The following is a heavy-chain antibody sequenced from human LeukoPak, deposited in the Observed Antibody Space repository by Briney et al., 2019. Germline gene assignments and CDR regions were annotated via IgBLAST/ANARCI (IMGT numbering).Heavy chain of an antibody. CDR1: GFTFSSYA. J-gene: IGHJ3*02. D-gene: IGHD4-17*01. V-gene: IGHV3-23*01. CDR2: ISGSGGST. Sequence: GGSLRLSCAASGFTFSSYAMSWVRQAPGKGLEWVSAISGSGGSTYYADSVKGRFAISRDNSKNTLYLQMNSLRAEDTAVYYCAKDGGYGDYFDAFDIWGQGTMVTVSS. CDR3: AKDGGYGDYFDAFDI.